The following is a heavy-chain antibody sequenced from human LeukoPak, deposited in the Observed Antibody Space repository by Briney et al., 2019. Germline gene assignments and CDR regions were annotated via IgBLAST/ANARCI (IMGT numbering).Heavy chain of an antibody. Sequence: GASLQISFKGSGYSFPNHWIGWVRQMPGKGLEWMDLIYLGDSDTRYSPSFQGHVTISADKSINTAYLQWSSLKASDTAMYYCARLHGSETFLSYSWFDPWGQGTLVTVSS. CDR3: ARLHGSETFLSYSWFDP. V-gene: IGHV5-51*01. CDR1: GYSFPNHW. CDR2: IYLGDSDT. J-gene: IGHJ5*02. D-gene: IGHD3-10*01.